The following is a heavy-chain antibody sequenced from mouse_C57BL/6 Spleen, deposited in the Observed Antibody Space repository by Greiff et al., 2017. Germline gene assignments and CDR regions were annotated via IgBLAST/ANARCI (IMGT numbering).Heavy chain of an antibody. J-gene: IGHJ4*01. Sequence: ESGPGLVKPSQSLSLTCSVTGYSITSGYYWNWIRQFPGNKLEWMGYISYDGSNNYNPSLKNRISITRDTSKNQFFLKLNSVTTEDTATYYCERGGNYYYAMDYWGQGTSVTVSS. D-gene: IGHD2-1*01. CDR1: GYSITSGYY. CDR2: ISYDGSN. V-gene: IGHV3-6*01. CDR3: ERGGNYYYAMDY.